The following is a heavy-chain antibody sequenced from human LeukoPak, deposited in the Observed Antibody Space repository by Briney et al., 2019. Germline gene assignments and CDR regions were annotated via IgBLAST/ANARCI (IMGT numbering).Heavy chain of an antibody. J-gene: IGHJ3*01. Sequence: PGGSLRLSCAASGFTFSSYSMNCVRQAPGKGLEWVSSSSSSSSYIYYADSVKGRFTISRDNAKNSLYLKMNSLRAEDTAVYYCARDSQYYYKSSGYNFWGQGTMVTVSS. V-gene: IGHV3-21*01. D-gene: IGHD3-22*01. CDR2: SSSSSSYI. CDR1: GFTFSSYS. CDR3: ARDSQYYYKSSGYNF.